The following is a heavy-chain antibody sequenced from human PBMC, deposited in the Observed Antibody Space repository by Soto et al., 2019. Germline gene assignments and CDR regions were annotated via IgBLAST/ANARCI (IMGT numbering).Heavy chain of an antibody. V-gene: IGHV1-2*02. D-gene: IGHD3-10*01. CDR2: IDPKNGGT. CDR3: GRDDYGIFPY. CDR1: GYSISAYY. Sequence: ASVKVSCKASGYSISAYYIHWVRQAPGQGLEWMGWIDPKNGGTVSAQKFQGRLTMTRDTSISTVYVDLSGLTSDDTALYYCGRDDYGIFPYWGQGSLVTVSS. J-gene: IGHJ4*02.